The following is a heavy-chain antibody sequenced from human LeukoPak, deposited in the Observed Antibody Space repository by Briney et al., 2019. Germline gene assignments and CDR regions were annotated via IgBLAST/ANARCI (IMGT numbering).Heavy chain of an antibody. CDR3: ARGYDIKYYYYYYGMDV. CDR2: IYYSGST. CDR1: GGSISSYY. J-gene: IGHJ6*02. Sequence: SETLSLTCTVSGGSISSYYWSWIRQPPGKGLEWIGYIYYSGSTNYNPSLKSRVTISVDTSKNQFSLKLSSVTVADTAVYYCARGYDIKYYYYYYGMDVWGQGTTVTVSS. V-gene: IGHV4-59*01. D-gene: IGHD3-9*01.